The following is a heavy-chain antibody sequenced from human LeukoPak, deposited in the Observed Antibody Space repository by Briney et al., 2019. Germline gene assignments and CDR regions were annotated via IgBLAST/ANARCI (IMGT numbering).Heavy chain of an antibody. J-gene: IGHJ5*02. V-gene: IGHV4-4*07. CDR2: IYSSGST. CDR3: AREDLRYYPDSGPP. CDR1: GGSISSYY. Sequence: SETLSLTCSVPGGSISSYYWSWIRQPAGKGLEWIGRIYSSGSTNYNPSLKSRVTMSVDTSKNQFSLKLSSVTAADTAVYYCAREDLRYYPDSGPPWGQGTLVTVSS. D-gene: IGHD3-10*01.